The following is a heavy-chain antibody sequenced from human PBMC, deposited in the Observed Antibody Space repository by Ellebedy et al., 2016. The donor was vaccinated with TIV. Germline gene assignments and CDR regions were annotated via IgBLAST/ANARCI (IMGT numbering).Heavy chain of an antibody. Sequence: MPSETLSLTCAVSGGSIRSSYHYWGWIRQPPGKGLEWIGSIYYGGSTYYNPSLKSRVTISVDTSKNQFSLKVSSVTAADTAVYYCARQVRDTSGWSAHQFDYWGQGTLVTVSS. CDR1: GGSIRSSYHY. CDR2: IYYGGST. D-gene: IGHD6-19*01. CDR3: ARQVRDTSGWSAHQFDY. V-gene: IGHV4-39*07. J-gene: IGHJ4*02.